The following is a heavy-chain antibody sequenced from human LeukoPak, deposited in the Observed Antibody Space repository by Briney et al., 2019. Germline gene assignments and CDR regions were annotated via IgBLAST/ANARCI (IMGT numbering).Heavy chain of an antibody. J-gene: IGHJ4*02. V-gene: IGHV1-24*01. CDR1: GYTPTEIS. CDR2: FDPEDGVI. D-gene: IGHD3-10*01. CDR3: ASHGGWSTSYYSY. Sequence: GSVKVSCKVSGYTPTEISMHWVRPAPGKGREWVGGFDPEDGVIVYAQKFQGRVTMTEDTSTDTAYMELSSLRADDTAVYYCASHGGWSTSYYSYWGQGTLISVSS.